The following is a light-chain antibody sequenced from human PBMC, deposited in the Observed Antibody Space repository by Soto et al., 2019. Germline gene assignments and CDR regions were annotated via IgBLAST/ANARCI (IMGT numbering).Light chain of an antibody. Sequence: DIQMTQSPSSLSASVGDRVTITCRASQGISTYLDWYQQKPGKVPKLLIYAASTVQSRVPSRFSCSGSGTDFTLTISSLQPEDVATYYCQKYNSAPLTFGGGTKVEI. CDR2: AAS. V-gene: IGKV1-27*01. J-gene: IGKJ4*01. CDR1: QGISTY. CDR3: QKYNSAPLT.